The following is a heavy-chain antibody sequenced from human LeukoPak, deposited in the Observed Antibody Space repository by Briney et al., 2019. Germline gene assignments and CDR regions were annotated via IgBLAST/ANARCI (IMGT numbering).Heavy chain of an antibody. CDR2: IYHSGST. CDR1: GGSISSGGYS. J-gene: IGHJ4*02. CDR3: ARFGLFYYFDY. Sequence: PSETLSLTCAVSGGSISSGGYSWSWIRQPPGKGLEWIGYIYHSGSTYYNPSLKSRVTISVDTSKNQFSLKLSSVTAADTAVYYCARFGLFYYFDYWGQGTLVTVSS. D-gene: IGHD3-3*01. V-gene: IGHV4-30-2*01.